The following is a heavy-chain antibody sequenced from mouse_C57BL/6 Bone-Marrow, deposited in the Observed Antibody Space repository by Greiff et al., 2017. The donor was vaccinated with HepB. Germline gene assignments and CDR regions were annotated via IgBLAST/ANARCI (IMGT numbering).Heavy chain of an antibody. CDR2: IHPNSGST. CDR1: GYTFTSYW. Sequence: QVQLKQPGAELVKPGASVKLSCKASGYTFTSYWMHWVKQRPGQGLEWIGMIHPNSGSTNYNEKFKSKATLTVDKSSSTAYMQLSSLTSEDSAVYYCARRAGTIYAMDYWGQGTSVTVSS. V-gene: IGHV1-64*01. CDR3: ARRAGTIYAMDY. J-gene: IGHJ4*01. D-gene: IGHD3-3*01.